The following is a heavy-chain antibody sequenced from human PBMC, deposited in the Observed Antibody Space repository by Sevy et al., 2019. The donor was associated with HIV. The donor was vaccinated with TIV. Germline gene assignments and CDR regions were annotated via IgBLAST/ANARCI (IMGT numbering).Heavy chain of an antibody. Sequence: GESLKISCAASGFTFSSYEMNWVRQAPGKGLEWVSYISSSGSTIYYADSVKGRFTISRDNAKNSLYLQMNSLRAEDTAVYYCARAALLRDGYNPFGYWGQGTLVTVSS. V-gene: IGHV3-48*03. D-gene: IGHD5-12*01. CDR2: ISSSGSTI. CDR3: ARAALLRDGYNPFGY. J-gene: IGHJ4*02. CDR1: GFTFSSYE.